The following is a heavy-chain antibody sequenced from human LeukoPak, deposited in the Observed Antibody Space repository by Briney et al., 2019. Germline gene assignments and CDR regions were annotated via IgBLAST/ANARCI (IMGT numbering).Heavy chain of an antibody. Sequence: ASVKVSCKASGYSFTGYAMNWVRQAPGQGLEWMGWINTNTGNPTYAQGFTGRFDFSLDTSVTTAYLQISSLKTEDTAVYYCARALSIAAAAGGYWGQGTLVTVSS. V-gene: IGHV7-4-1*02. CDR3: ARALSIAAAAGGY. CDR2: INTNTGNP. D-gene: IGHD6-13*01. CDR1: GYSFTGYA. J-gene: IGHJ4*02.